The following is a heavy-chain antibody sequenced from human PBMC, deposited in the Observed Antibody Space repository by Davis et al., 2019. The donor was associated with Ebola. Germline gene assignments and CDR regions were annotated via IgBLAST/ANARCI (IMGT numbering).Heavy chain of an antibody. D-gene: IGHD5-12*01. CDR3: AASESFYDYHAYLHY. J-gene: IGHJ4*02. Sequence: PSETLSLTCAASGFPFSTYTMNWVRQAPGKGLEWVSSISSSGDYIYYADSLKGRFTISRDNAKNSLYLQMNSLRAEDTALYYCAASESFYDYHAYLHYWGQGALVTVSS. V-gene: IGHV3-21*01. CDR2: ISSSGDYI. CDR1: GFPFSTYT.